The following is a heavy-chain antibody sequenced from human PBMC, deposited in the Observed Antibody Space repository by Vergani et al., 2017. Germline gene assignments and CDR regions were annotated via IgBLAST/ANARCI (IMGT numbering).Heavy chain of an antibody. CDR2: ISGSGGSK. D-gene: IGHD3-22*01. CDR1: GFTFSSYA. J-gene: IGHJ4*02. Sequence: EVQLVESGGGLVKPGGSLRLSCAASGFTFSSYAMRWVRQAPGKGLEWVSAISGSGGSKYYADSVKGRFTISRDNSKNTLYLQMNSLRAEDTAVYYCAKAYTYYYESSGSAGVDYWGQGTLVTVSS. V-gene: IGHV3-23*04. CDR3: AKAYTYYYESSGSAGVDY.